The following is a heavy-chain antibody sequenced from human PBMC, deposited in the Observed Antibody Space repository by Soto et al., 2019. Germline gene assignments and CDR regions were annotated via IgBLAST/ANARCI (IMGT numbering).Heavy chain of an antibody. CDR2: VYYTGST. V-gene: IGHV4-30-4*01. J-gene: IGHJ5*02. Sequence: TLSLTCTVSGASIRSTDYYWSWLRQAPGKGLEWIGYVYYTGSTYYNPSLMSRLTISVDTSKNQFSLKLTSVTAAETAVYYCVRTAREGAVAPHWFDRWGQGTQVTVSS. D-gene: IGHD2-21*02. CDR3: VRTAREGAVAPHWFDR. CDR1: GASIRSTDYY.